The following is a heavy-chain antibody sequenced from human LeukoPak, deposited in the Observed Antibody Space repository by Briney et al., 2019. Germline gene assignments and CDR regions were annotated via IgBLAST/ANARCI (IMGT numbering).Heavy chain of an antibody. CDR1: GFTFSNYA. J-gene: IGHJ3*01. V-gene: IGHV3-23*01. Sequence: SGGSLRLSCVASGFTFSNYAMSWVRQAPGKGLEWVSAISDDGGSTYYADSVKGRFTISRDNSKNTLYLQMNSLRAEDTAIYYCAKVLITVFGVVRYDAFDVWGQGTMVTVSS. CDR2: ISDDGGST. D-gene: IGHD3-3*01. CDR3: AKVLITVFGVVRYDAFDV.